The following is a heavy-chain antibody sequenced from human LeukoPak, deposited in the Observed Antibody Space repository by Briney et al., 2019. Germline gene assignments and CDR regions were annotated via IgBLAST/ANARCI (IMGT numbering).Heavy chain of an antibody. Sequence: GGSLRLSCAASGFTFSSNWMYWVRQAPGKGLVWVSRIQSDGTTTSYADSVKGRFTTTRDNAKNTLYLQMNNLRVEDTAVYYCASETYYYGSGSSSKGQLWGQGTLVTVSS. CDR2: IQSDGTTT. CDR3: ASETYYYGSGSSSKGQL. V-gene: IGHV3-74*01. J-gene: IGHJ4*02. CDR1: GFTFSSNW. D-gene: IGHD3-10*01.